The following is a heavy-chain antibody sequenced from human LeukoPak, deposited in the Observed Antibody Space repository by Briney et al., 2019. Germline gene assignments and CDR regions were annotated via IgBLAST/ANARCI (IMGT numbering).Heavy chain of an antibody. D-gene: IGHD5-24*01. V-gene: IGHV3-48*04. CDR3: TTYRRDGYRGYF. J-gene: IGHJ4*02. CDR2: INGPSDTI. Sequence: GGSLRLSCAASGFIFSSYSMSWVRQAPGKGLEWVSYINGPSDTIYYADSVKGRFSISRDNAKYSVYLQMSSLRAEDRAVYYCTTYRRDGYRGYFWGQGALVTVSS. CDR1: GFIFSSYS.